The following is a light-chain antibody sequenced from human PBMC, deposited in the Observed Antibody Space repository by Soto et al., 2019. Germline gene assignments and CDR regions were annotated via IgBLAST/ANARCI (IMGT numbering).Light chain of an antibody. CDR2: GAS. CDR3: HQYDSSPLT. J-gene: IGKJ4*01. CDR1: QSVSSSY. V-gene: IGKV3-20*01. Sequence: EIVLTQSPGTLSLSPGERATLSCRASQSVSSSYLAWYQQKPGQAPRLLIYGASSMATGIPDRFSGSGSGKAFTLTISRLEPEDFEVYYCHQYDSSPLTFGGGTKVEIK.